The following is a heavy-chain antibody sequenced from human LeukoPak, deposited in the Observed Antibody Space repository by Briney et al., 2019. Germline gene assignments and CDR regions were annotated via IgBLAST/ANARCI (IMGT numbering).Heavy chain of an antibody. Sequence: GGSLRLSCAASGFTFSSYAMHWVRQAPGKGLEYVSAISSNGGSTYYANSVKGRFTISRDNSKNTLYLQMGSLRAEDMAVYYCARGRIAVVWFDYWGQGTLVTVSS. CDR3: ARGRIAVVWFDY. V-gene: IGHV3-64*01. CDR2: ISSNGGST. J-gene: IGHJ4*02. CDR1: GFTFSSYA. D-gene: IGHD3-22*01.